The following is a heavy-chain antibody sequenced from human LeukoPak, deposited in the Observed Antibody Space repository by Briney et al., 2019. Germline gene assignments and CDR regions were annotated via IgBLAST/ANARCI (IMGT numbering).Heavy chain of an antibody. D-gene: IGHD6-13*01. CDR3: ARARTAAADLNWFDP. Sequence: GSLRLSCAASGFTFSSYSMNWVRQAPGKGLEWVSYISSSSSTIYYADSVKGRFTISRDNAKNSLYLQMNSLRAEDTAVYYCARARTAAADLNWFDPWGQGTLVTVSS. J-gene: IGHJ5*02. CDR1: GFTFSSYS. V-gene: IGHV3-48*01. CDR2: ISSSSSTI.